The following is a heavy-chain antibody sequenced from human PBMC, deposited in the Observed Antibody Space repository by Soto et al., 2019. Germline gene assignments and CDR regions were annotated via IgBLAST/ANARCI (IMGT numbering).Heavy chain of an antibody. CDR3: AREGAASHSYYYGTDV. CDR2: IYHSGST. J-gene: IGHJ6*02. Sequence: QVQLQESGPGLVKPSQTLSLTCTVSGGSISSGDSYWSWIRQSPGKGLEWIGYIYHSGSTYYKSSVRGRVTISVDTSKNQFSLNLNSVTAADTAVYFCAREGAASHSYYYGTDVWGQGTTVTVSS. V-gene: IGHV4-30-4*01. CDR1: GGSISSGDSY. D-gene: IGHD3-16*01.